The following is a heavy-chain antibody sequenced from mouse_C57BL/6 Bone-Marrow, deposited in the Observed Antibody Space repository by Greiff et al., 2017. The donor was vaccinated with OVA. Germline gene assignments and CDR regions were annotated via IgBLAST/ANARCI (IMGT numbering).Heavy chain of an antibody. Sequence: EVMLVESGGDLVKPGGSLKLSCAASGFTFSSYGMSWVRQTPDKRLEWVATISSGGSYTYYPDSVKGRFTISRDNAKNTLYLQMRSLKSEDTAMYYCARRWDEAYWGQGTLVTVSA. J-gene: IGHJ3*01. CDR3: ARRWDEAY. CDR2: ISSGGSYT. CDR1: GFTFSSYG. D-gene: IGHD4-1*01. V-gene: IGHV5-6*02.